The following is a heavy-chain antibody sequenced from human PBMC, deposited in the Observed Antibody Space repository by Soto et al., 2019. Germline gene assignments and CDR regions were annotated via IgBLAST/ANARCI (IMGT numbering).Heavy chain of an antibody. D-gene: IGHD4-4*01. CDR2: ISPYNGNT. CDR1: GYTFTNFD. CDR3: ARYSNYVPVDY. V-gene: IGHV1-18*01. Sequence: QVQLVQSGPEVQKPGASVKVSRKASGYTFTNFDIAWVRQAPGQGLEWMGWISPYNGNTNYAQKLQGRVTMTTETSTTTAYMELRSLRSDDTAVYYCARYSNYVPVDYWGQGTLVTVSS. J-gene: IGHJ4*02.